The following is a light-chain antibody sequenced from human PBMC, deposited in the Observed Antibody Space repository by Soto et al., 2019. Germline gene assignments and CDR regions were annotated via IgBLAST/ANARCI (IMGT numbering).Light chain of an antibody. V-gene: IGLV2-8*01. CDR3: SSYAGSNNLV. Sequence: QSVLTQPPSASGSPGQSVTISCTGTSSDVGGYNYVSWYQQHPGKAPKLMIYEVTKRPSGVPDRFSGSKSGNTASLTVSGLQAEDVAEYSCSSYAGSNNLVFGGGTKLTVL. CDR1: SSDVGGYNY. J-gene: IGLJ2*01. CDR2: EVT.